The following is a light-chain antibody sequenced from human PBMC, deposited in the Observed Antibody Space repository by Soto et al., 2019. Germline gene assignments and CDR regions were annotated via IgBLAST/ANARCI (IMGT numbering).Light chain of an antibody. V-gene: IGLV7-46*01. Sequence: QAVVTQEPLLTVSPGGTVTLTCGSSTGAVTSGHYPYWFQQKPGQAPRTLIYDTTNKHSWTPARFSGSLLGGKAALTLAGAQTDDEADYYCLLSYSGTNWVFGGGTKLTVL. J-gene: IGLJ3*02. CDR2: DTT. CDR1: TGAVTSGHY. CDR3: LLSYSGTNWV.